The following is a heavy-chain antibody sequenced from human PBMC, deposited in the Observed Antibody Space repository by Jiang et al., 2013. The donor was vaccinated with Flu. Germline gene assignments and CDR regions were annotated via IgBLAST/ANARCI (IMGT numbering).Heavy chain of an antibody. CDR2: IKTKIDGGTA. CDR3: TTNYGDYFWSSFDF. Sequence: LVESGGGFVKPGGVPLDSPVKPLVSFFDNAWMHWVRQAPGKGLEWVGRIKTKIDGGTADYAAPVKGRFTVSRDDSKSTLYLEMNSLKTEDTAVYYCTTNYGDYFWSSFDFWGQGTLVTVSS. D-gene: IGHD4-17*01. V-gene: IGHV3-15*07. J-gene: IGHJ4*02. CDR1: VSFFDNAW.